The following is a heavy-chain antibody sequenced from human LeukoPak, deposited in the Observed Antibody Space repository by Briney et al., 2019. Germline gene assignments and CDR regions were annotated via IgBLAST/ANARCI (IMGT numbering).Heavy chain of an antibody. CDR2: ISYDGFNP. D-gene: IGHD3-22*01. V-gene: IGHV3-30*03. Sequence: GRSLRLSCAASGFTFSSYGMHWVRQAPGKGLEWVAVISYDGFNPYYADSVKGRFTISRDNSKNTLYLQMNSLRAEDTAVYYCARGGYYYDSSGSAFDIWGQGTMVTVSS. CDR1: GFTFSSYG. CDR3: ARGGYYYDSSGSAFDI. J-gene: IGHJ3*02.